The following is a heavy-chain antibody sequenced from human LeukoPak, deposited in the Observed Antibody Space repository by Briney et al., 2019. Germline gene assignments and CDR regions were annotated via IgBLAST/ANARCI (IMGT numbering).Heavy chain of an antibody. V-gene: IGHV4-39*01. Sequence: NASETLSLTCTVSGGSISSSSYYWGWIRQPPGKGLEWIGEISHSGSTNYNPSLKSRVTISVDTSKNQFSLKLSSVTAADTAVYYCARHGYYYGSGSYSFDYWGQGTLVTVSS. CDR2: ISHSGST. CDR1: GGSISSSSYY. J-gene: IGHJ4*02. D-gene: IGHD3-10*01. CDR3: ARHGYYYGSGSYSFDY.